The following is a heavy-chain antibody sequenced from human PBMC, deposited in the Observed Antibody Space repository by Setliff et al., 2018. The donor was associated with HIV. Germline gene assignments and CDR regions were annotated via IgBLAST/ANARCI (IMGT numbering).Heavy chain of an antibody. CDR1: GGSISNNNYY. Sequence: SETLSLTCAVSGGSISNNNYYWGWIRQPPGKGLEWIGEIDEGGATNYNPSLKSRVTVSVDTSKNQFSLEVKSMTAADTAVYYCVIRRNFDWLMRSGPFDDWGQGLLVTVSS. CDR3: VIRRNFDWLMRSGPFDD. J-gene: IGHJ4*02. D-gene: IGHD3-9*01. V-gene: IGHV4-39*07. CDR2: IDEGGAT.